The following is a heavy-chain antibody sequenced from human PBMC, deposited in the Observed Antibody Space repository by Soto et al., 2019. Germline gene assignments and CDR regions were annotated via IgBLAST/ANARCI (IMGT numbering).Heavy chain of an antibody. CDR2: ISYDGSNK. Sequence: GGSLRLSCAASGFTFSSYGMHWVRQAPGKGLEWVAVISYDGSNKYYADSVKGRFTISRDNSKNTLYLQMNSLRAEDTAVYYCAKCPGPSAGYFDYWGQGTMVTVYS. J-gene: IGHJ4*02. D-gene: IGHD6-19*01. V-gene: IGHV3-30*18. CDR1: GFTFSSYG. CDR3: AKCPGPSAGYFDY.